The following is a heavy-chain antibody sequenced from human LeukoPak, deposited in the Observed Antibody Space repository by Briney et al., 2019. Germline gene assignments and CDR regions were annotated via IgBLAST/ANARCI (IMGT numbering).Heavy chain of an antibody. CDR2: INWNGGST. D-gene: IGHD3-22*01. V-gene: IGHV3-20*04. J-gene: IGHJ4*02. CDR3: ASSYYDSSGYYPINDY. CDR1: GFTFDDYG. Sequence: GGSLRLSCAASGFTFDDYGMSWVREAPGKGLEWVSGINWNGGSTGYADSVKGRFTISRDNAKNSLYLQMNSVRSEDSAVYYCASSYYDSSGYYPINDYWGQGTLVTVSS.